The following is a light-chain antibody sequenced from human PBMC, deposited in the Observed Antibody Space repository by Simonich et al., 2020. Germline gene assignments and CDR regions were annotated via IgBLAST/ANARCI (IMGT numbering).Light chain of an antibody. CDR2: EDS. J-gene: IGLJ2*01. Sequence: SYELTQPPSVSVSPGQTARITCSGDALPTQYAYWYQQKPSQAPVLVIYEDSKRPSGIPEGVSGSSAATMATLTISGAQVEEEADYYFYSTDSSSNHRVFGGGTKLTVL. CDR3: YSTDSSSNHRV. V-gene: IGLV3-10*01. CDR1: ALPTQY.